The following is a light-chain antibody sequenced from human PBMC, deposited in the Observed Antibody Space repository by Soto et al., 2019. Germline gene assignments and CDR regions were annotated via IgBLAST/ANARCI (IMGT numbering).Light chain of an antibody. CDR2: DAS. J-gene: IGKJ1*01. V-gene: IGKV1-5*01. Sequence: DIQMTQSPSTLSESVGDRVTFTCRASQSISSWLAWYQQKPGKAPKLLIYDASSLKGGVPSRFSGSGSGTEFTLTISSLQPDDFATYYCQQYKTYSMFGQGTKVEIK. CDR3: QQYKTYSM. CDR1: QSISSW.